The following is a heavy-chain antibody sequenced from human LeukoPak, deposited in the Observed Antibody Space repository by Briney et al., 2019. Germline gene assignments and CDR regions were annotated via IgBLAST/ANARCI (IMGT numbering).Heavy chain of an antibody. CDR3: ARDPIAARPLDY. CDR1: GFTFSSYG. CDR2: INSDGSST. V-gene: IGHV3-74*01. D-gene: IGHD6-6*01. J-gene: IGHJ4*02. Sequence: GGSLRLSCIASGFTFSSYGMHWVRQAPGKGLVWVSRINSDGSSTSYADSVKGRFTISRDNAKNTLYLQMNSLRAEDTAVYYCARDPIAARPLDYWGQGTLVTVSS.